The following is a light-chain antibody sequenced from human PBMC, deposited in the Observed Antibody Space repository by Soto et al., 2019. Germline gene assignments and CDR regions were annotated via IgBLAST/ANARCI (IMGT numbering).Light chain of an antibody. J-gene: IGLJ1*01. Sequence: QLVLTQPASVSGSPGQSITISCTGTSSDVGGYNYVSWYQQHPGKAPKLMIYDVSNRPSGVSNRFSGSKSGNTASLTISGLQAKDEADYYCSSYTSSSTGLYVFGTGTKLTVL. V-gene: IGLV2-14*01. CDR2: DVS. CDR3: SSYTSSSTGLYV. CDR1: SSDVGGYNY.